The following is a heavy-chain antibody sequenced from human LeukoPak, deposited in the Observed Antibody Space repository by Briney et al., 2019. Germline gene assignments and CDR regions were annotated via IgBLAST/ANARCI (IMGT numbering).Heavy chain of an antibody. CDR1: GGSISSSSYY. Sequence: SETLSLTCTVSGGSISSSSYYWGWIRQPPGKGLEWIGSIYYRGSTYDNPSLKSRVTISVDRSKNQFSLKLSSVTAADTAVYYCARVKLRFLEWLLFDYWGQGTLVTVSS. CDR2: IYYRGST. V-gene: IGHV4-39*07. D-gene: IGHD3-3*01. CDR3: ARVKLRFLEWLLFDY. J-gene: IGHJ4*02.